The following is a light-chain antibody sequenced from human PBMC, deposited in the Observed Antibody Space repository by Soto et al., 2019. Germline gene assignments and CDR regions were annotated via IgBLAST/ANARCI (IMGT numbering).Light chain of an antibody. CDR1: QSVSSTF. Sequence: EIVLTQSPGTLSLSPGERATLSCRASQSVSSTFLAWYQQKPGQAPRLLIFGVSNRATGIPDRFSGSGSGTDFTLTISRLEPEDFAVYYCQQYDNWPPWTFGQGTKVDIK. V-gene: IGKV3-20*01. CDR3: QQYDNWPPWT. J-gene: IGKJ1*01. CDR2: GVS.